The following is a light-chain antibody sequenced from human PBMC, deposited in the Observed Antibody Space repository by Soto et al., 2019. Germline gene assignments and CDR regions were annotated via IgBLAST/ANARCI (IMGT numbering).Light chain of an antibody. Sequence: QLVLTQSSSASASLGSSVKLTCILSSGHSTYIIAWHQQQPGKAPRFLMTLDRSGSYNRGSGVPDRFSGSSSGADRYLTIITLQFEDEGDYYCETWYSNTHKVFGGGTKLTVL. V-gene: IGLV4-60*02. CDR1: SGHSTYI. CDR2: LDRSGSY. J-gene: IGLJ3*02. CDR3: ETWYSNTHKV.